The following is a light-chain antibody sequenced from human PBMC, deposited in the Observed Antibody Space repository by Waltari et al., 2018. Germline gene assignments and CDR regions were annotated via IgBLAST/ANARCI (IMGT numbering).Light chain of an antibody. CDR1: QSISKY. Sequence: DIQMTQSPSSLSASVGDRVTITCRASQSISKYLNWYKQKPGKAPKLLIYGASSLQSGVPPRFSGGGSGTEFTLTISSLQPEDFATYSCRQSYTTPYTFGQGTKLEI. CDR3: RQSYTTPYT. CDR2: GAS. J-gene: IGKJ2*01. V-gene: IGKV1-39*01.